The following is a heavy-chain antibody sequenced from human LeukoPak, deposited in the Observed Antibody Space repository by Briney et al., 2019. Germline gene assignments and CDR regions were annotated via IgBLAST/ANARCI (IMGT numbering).Heavy chain of an antibody. V-gene: IGHV5-51*01. CDR1: GYSFNTYW. Sequence: PGESLKISFEGSGYSFNTYWIGWVRPMPGKGREWMGIIYPGDSDTRYSPSFQGQVTISADKSISTAYLQWSSLKTSDTAMYYCARRYHDYSGYSRQFDYWGQGTLVTVSS. D-gene: IGHD3-22*01. CDR2: IYPGDSDT. CDR3: ARRYHDYSGYSRQFDY. J-gene: IGHJ4*02.